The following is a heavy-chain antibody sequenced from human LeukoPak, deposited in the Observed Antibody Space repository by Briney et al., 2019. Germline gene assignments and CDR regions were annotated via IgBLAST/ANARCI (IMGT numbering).Heavy chain of an antibody. Sequence: SETLSLTCAVYGGSFSGYYWSWIRQPPGKGLEWIGEINHSGSTNYNPSLKSRVTISVDTSKNQFSLKLSSVTAADTAVYYCARRIGPVLPRFNWFDPWGQGTLVTVSS. CDR2: INHSGST. CDR3: ARRIGPVLPRFNWFDP. V-gene: IGHV4-34*01. CDR1: GGSFSGYY. J-gene: IGHJ5*02. D-gene: IGHD3-10*01.